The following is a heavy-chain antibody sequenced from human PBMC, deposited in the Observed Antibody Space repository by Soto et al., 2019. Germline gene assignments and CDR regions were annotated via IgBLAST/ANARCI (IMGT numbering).Heavy chain of an antibody. CDR2: ISGSGTNT. CDR3: GIRF. D-gene: IGHD4-17*01. Sequence: GALRLSCAASGFTLSSYAMNWVRQAPGKGLEWVAGISGSGTNTYYIDSVKGRFTISRDNFKSVLYLQMNSLRADDTAVYYCGIRFWGQGTLVTVSS. J-gene: IGHJ4*02. CDR1: GFTLSSYA. V-gene: IGHV3-23*01.